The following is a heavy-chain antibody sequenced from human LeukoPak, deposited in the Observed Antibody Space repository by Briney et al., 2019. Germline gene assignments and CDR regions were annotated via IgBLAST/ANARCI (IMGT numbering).Heavy chain of an antibody. J-gene: IGHJ3*02. Sequence: ASVKVSCKASGYTFTGYYMHWVRQAPGQGLERMGWINPNSGGTNYAQKFQGRVTMTRDTSISTAYMELSRLRSDDTAVYYCARVTGDRRGHAFDIWGQGTMVTVSS. D-gene: IGHD7-27*01. CDR3: ARVTGDRRGHAFDI. V-gene: IGHV1-2*02. CDR1: GYTFTGYY. CDR2: INPNSGGT.